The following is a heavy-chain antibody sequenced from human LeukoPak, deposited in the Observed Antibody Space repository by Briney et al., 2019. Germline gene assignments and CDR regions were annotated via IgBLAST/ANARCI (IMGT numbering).Heavy chain of an antibody. J-gene: IGHJ4*02. CDR2: IYSGGST. CDR1: GFTVSSNY. CDR3: ARSYSPYYYDSSGYYYY. D-gene: IGHD3-22*01. V-gene: IGHV3-53*01. Sequence: HPGGSLRLSCAASGFTVSSNYMSWVRQAPGKGLEWVSVIYSGGSTYYADSVKGRFTISRDNSKNTLYLQMNSLRAEDTAVYYCARSYSPYYYDSSGYYYYWGQGTLVTVSS.